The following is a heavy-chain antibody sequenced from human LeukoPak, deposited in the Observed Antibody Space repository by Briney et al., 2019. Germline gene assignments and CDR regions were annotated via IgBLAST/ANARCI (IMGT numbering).Heavy chain of an antibody. CDR3: ARHDVTGTTHWFDP. Sequence: TSETLSLTCAVYGGSFSGYYWSWIRQPPGKGLEWIGEINHSGSTYYNPSLKSRVTISVDTSKNQFSLKLSSVTAADTAVYYCARHDVTGTTHWFDPWGQGTLVTVSS. V-gene: IGHV4-34*01. CDR1: GGSFSGYY. CDR2: INHSGST. J-gene: IGHJ5*02. D-gene: IGHD1-14*01.